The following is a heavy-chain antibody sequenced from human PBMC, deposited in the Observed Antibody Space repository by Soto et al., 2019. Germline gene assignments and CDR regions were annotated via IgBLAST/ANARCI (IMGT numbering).Heavy chain of an antibody. Sequence: SVKVSCTASGYSFTSYDIYWVRQATGQGLEWMGWMNPNTGNSGYAQKFQGRVTVTSDTSINTVHMELSSLRSEDTAVYYCARRAETNGWNGFGADKYYFDFWGQGTLVTVSS. D-gene: IGHD1-1*01. CDR1: GYSFTSYD. CDR3: ARRAETNGWNGFGADKYYFDF. V-gene: IGHV1-8*01. J-gene: IGHJ4*02. CDR2: MNPNTGNS.